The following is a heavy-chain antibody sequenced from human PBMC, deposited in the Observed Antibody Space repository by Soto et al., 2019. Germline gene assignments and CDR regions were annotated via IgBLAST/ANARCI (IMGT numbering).Heavy chain of an antibody. D-gene: IGHD3-16*02. J-gene: IGHJ4*02. CDR3: ARDRPLRLGELSSNYFDY. Sequence: QVQLVQSGAEVKKPGASVKVSCKASGYTFTSYGISWLRQAPGQGLEWMGWISAYNGNTNYAQKLQGRVTMTTDTSTSTAYMELRSLRSDDTAVYYCARDRPLRLGELSSNYFDYWGQGTLVTVSS. CDR1: GYTFTSYG. V-gene: IGHV1-18*01. CDR2: ISAYNGNT.